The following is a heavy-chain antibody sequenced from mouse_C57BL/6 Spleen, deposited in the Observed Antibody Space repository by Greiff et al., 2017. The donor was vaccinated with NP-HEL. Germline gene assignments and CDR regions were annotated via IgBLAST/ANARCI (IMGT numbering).Heavy chain of an antibody. J-gene: IGHJ1*03. CDR1: GYTFTSYW. CDR3: AREGPYGNYGYFDV. Sequence: VQLQQPGAELVRPGSSVKLSCKASGYTFTSYWMHWVKQRPIQGLEWIGNIDPSDSETHYNQKFKDKATLTVDKSSSTAYMQLSSLTSEDSAVYYCAREGPYGNYGYFDVWGTGTTVTVSS. CDR2: IDPSDSET. V-gene: IGHV1-52*01. D-gene: IGHD2-1*01.